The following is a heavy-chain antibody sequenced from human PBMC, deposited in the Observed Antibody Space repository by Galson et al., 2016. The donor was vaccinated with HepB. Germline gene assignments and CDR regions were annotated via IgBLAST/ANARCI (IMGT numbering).Heavy chain of an antibody. CDR3: ANIGWGGDS. J-gene: IGHJ4*02. CDR2: VFYDERT. D-gene: IGHD3-10*01. V-gene: IGHV4-61*01. Sequence: SETLSLTCSVSGASVSSPTSFWTWIRQPPGKGLEWIGFVFYDERTGYDPSFKSRVTISLDTSNNQFSRKLTSVTTADPAVYYCANIGWGGDSWGPGALVAVSS. CDR1: GASVSSPTSF.